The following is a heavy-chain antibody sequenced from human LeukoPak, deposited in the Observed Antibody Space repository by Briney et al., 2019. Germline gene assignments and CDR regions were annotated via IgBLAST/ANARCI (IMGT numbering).Heavy chain of an antibody. CDR1: GYTFTGYY. J-gene: IGHJ4*02. CDR2: INPNSGGT. CDR3: ARVFQKQLSDY. V-gene: IGHV1-2*02. D-gene: IGHD6-13*01. Sequence: ASVTVSCKASGYTFTGYYIHWVRQAPGQGFEWMGWINPNSGGTNYAQKFQGRVTMTRDTSISTAYMELSRLRSDDTAVYYCARVFQKQLSDYWGQGSLVTVSS.